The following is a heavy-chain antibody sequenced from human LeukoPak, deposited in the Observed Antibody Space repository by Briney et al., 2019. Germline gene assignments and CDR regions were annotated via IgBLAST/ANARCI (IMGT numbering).Heavy chain of an antibody. Sequence: GGSLRLSCSASGFTFSSYAMHWVRQAPGKGLEYVSAVSSNGGDTYYADSVKGRFTISRDNSKNTLYLQMSSLRAEDMAVYYCASSYDSSGYTPFDYWGQGTLVTVSS. CDR3: ASSYDSSGYTPFDY. CDR1: GFTFSSYA. J-gene: IGHJ4*02. D-gene: IGHD3-22*01. V-gene: IGHV3-64D*09. CDR2: VSSNGGDT.